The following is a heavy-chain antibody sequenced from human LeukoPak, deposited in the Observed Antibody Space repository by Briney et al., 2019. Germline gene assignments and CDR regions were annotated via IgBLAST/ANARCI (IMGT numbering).Heavy chain of an antibody. J-gene: IGHJ4*02. D-gene: IGHD3-22*01. CDR1: GLTFSDYY. Sequence: KPGGSLRLSCAASGLTFSDYYMSWIRQAPGKGLEWVSYISSSGTTIYYADSVKGRFTISRDNAKSSLYLQMNSLRAEDTAVYFCARWDSSGCLDYWGQGTLVTVSS. V-gene: IGHV3-11*01. CDR3: ARWDSSGCLDY. CDR2: ISSSGTTI.